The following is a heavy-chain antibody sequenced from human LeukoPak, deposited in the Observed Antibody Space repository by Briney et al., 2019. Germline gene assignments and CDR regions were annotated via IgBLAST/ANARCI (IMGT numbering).Heavy chain of an antibody. J-gene: IGHJ4*02. CDR1: GYTFTSYG. CDR3: ARVAYSSGWYGVDY. CDR2: ISAYNGNT. D-gene: IGHD6-19*01. Sequence: ASVKVSCKASGYTFTSYGISWVRQAPGQGLEWMGWISAYNGNTNYAQKLQGRVTMTTDTSTSTAYMELRSLRSDDTAVYYCARVAYSSGWYGVDYWGQGTLVTVSS. V-gene: IGHV1-18*01.